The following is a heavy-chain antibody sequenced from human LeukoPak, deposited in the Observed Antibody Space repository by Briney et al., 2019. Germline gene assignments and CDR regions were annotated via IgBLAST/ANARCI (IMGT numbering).Heavy chain of an antibody. CDR3: ARDLATVTTGGSDP. D-gene: IGHD4-4*01. CDR1: GYTFTSYG. V-gene: IGHV1-18*01. CDR2: ISAYNGNT. J-gene: IGHJ5*02. Sequence: ASVKVSCKASGYTFTSYGISWVRQAPGQGLEWMGWISAYNGNTNYAQKLQGRVTMTTDTSTSTAYMELRSLRSDDTAVYYCARDLATVTTGGSDPWGQGTLVTVSS.